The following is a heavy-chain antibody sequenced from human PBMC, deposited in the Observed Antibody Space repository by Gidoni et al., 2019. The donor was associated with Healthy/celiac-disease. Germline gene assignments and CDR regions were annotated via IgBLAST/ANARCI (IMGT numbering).Heavy chain of an antibody. D-gene: IGHD3-3*01. V-gene: IGHV3-64*01. CDR3: ARDRSELYYDFWSGRYGMDV. J-gene: IGHJ6*02. Sequence: EVQLVESGGGLVQPGGSLRLSCAASGFTFSSSPLNWVRQAPGKGLEYVSAIRSNGGSTYYANSVKGRFTISRDNSKNTLYLQMGSLRAEDMAVYYCARDRSELYYDFWSGRYGMDVWGQGTTVTVSS. CDR2: IRSNGGST. CDR1: GFTFSSSP.